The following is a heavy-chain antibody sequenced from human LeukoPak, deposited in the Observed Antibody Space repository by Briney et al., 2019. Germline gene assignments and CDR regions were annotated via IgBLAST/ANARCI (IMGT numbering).Heavy chain of an antibody. CDR1: GFTFSSYA. V-gene: IGHV3-48*01. Sequence: PGGSLRLSCAASGFTFSSYAMSWVRQAPGKGLEWVSYISSSSSTIYYADSVKGRFTISRDSAKNSLYLQMNSLRAEDTAVYYCAKDADTAMVEGWYFDYWGQGTLVTVSS. CDR2: ISSSSSTI. J-gene: IGHJ4*02. D-gene: IGHD5-18*01. CDR3: AKDADTAMVEGWYFDY.